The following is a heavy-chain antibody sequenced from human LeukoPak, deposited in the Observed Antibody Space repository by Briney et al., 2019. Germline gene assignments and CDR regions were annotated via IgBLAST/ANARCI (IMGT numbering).Heavy chain of an antibody. CDR3: AKGGSSSQYYFDY. CDR1: GFTFDDCA. V-gene: IGHV3-9*01. D-gene: IGHD6-6*01. J-gene: IGHJ4*02. Sequence: GGSLRLSCAASGFTFDDCAMHWVRQAPGKGLEWVSGISWNSGSIGYADSVKGRFTISRDNAKNSLYLQMNSLRAEDTALYYCAKGGSSSQYYFDYWGQGTLVTVSS. CDR2: ISWNSGSI.